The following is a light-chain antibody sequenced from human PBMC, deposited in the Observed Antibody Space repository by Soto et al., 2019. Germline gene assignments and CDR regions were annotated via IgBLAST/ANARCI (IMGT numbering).Light chain of an antibody. Sequence: DIHMTQSPSTLSASVGDRFTITCRASQSISSWLAWYQQKPGKAPKLLIYDASSLESGVPSRFSGSGSGTEFTLTISSLQPDDFATYYCQQYNSYSGTFGQGTKVDIK. V-gene: IGKV1-5*01. CDR3: QQYNSYSGT. J-gene: IGKJ1*01. CDR1: QSISSW. CDR2: DAS.